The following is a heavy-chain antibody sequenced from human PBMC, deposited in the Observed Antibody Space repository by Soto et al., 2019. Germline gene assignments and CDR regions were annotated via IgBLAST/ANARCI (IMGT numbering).Heavy chain of an antibody. CDR3: ARDYGSGSPHFDY. J-gene: IGHJ4*02. V-gene: IGHV3-48*02. D-gene: IGHD3-10*01. Sequence: EVQLVESGGGLVQPGGSLRLSCAASGFTFSSYSMNWVRQAPGKGLEWVSYISSSSSTIYYADSVKGRFTISRDNAKNSLYLHMNSLRDEDTAVYYCARDYGSGSPHFDYWGQGTLVTVSS. CDR2: ISSSSSTI. CDR1: GFTFSSYS.